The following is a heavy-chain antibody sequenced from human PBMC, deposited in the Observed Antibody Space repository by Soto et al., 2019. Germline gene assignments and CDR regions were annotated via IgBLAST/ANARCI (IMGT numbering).Heavy chain of an antibody. CDR2: IYYSGST. CDR3: ARGRGSSWYTIDY. J-gene: IGHJ4*02. CDR1: GGSVSSGSYY. V-gene: IGHV4-31*03. Sequence: SETLSLTCTVSGGSVSSGSYYWSWIRQHPGKGLEWIGYIYYSGSTYYNPSLKSRVTISVDTSKNQFSLKLSSVTAADTAVYYCARGRGSSWYTIDYWGQGTLVTVSS. D-gene: IGHD6-13*01.